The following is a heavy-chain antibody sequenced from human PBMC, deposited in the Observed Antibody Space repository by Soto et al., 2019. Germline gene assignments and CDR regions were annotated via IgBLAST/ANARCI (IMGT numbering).Heavy chain of an antibody. CDR3: VRGAKGGYYVDV. J-gene: IGHJ6*03. V-gene: IGHV3-74*01. Sequence: EVQLVESGGGSVQPGESLRLSCAPSGFPFSSYWIHWVRQAPGKGLVWVSRIKYDGTITNYADSLKGRLTISRDNAENTVYLQMNSLRVEDTAVYYCVRGAKGGYYVDVWGKGTTVTVSS. CDR1: GFPFSSYW. CDR2: IKYDGTIT. D-gene: IGHD6-13*01.